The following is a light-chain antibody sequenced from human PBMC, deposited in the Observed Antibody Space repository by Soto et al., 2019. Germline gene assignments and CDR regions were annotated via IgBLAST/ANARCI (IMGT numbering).Light chain of an antibody. V-gene: IGKV3-15*01. CDR1: QSVGSH. CDR2: DAS. Sequence: EIVLTQSLATLSVSPGERARLXCRASQSVGSHLAWYQQKPGQVPRLLIYDASSRATGIPARFSATGSGTEFTLTITSLQSEDFAVYYCQQYNNWPRTFGQGTKVDIK. CDR3: QQYNNWPRT. J-gene: IGKJ1*01.